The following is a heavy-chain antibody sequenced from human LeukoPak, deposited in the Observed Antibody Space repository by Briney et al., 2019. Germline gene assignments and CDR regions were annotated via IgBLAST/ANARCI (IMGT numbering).Heavy chain of an antibody. CDR3: ARGATFRGTYYMDV. D-gene: IGHD3-10*01. Sequence: SETLSLTCIVSGGPISTHYWSWSRQPPGKGLEWIGYNDCSGSTNYNPSLKSRVTISVDTSKNQFSLKLNSVTAADTAVYYCARGATFRGTYYMDVWGKGTTVTVSS. CDR1: GGPISTHY. V-gene: IGHV4-59*11. J-gene: IGHJ6*03. CDR2: NDCSGST.